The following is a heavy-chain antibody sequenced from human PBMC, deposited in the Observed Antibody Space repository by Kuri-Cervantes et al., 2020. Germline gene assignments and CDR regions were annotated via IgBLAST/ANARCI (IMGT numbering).Heavy chain of an antibody. Sequence: GGSLRLSCAASGFTFSSYAMSWVRQAPGKGLEWVSAISGSGGSTYYADSVKGRFTISRDNSKNTLYLQMNSLRAEDTAVYYCARSGAATKSVKRDYFDYWGQGTLVTVSS. D-gene: IGHD1-26*01. CDR2: ISGSGGST. V-gene: IGHV3-23*01. CDR1: GFTFSSYA. J-gene: IGHJ4*02. CDR3: ARSGAATKSVKRDYFDY.